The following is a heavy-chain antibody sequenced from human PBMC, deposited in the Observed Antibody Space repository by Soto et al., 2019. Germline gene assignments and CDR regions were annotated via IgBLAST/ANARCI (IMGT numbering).Heavy chain of an antibody. Sequence: SETLSLTCAVYGGSFSDFYWTWIRQLPGRGLEWIGEINHSGSTNYNPSLKSRVAISVDTSKNQFSLNLRSVTAADTAVYYCGPRGAVADPRGYWGQGTLVTVSS. J-gene: IGHJ4*02. D-gene: IGHD6-19*01. CDR2: INHSGST. V-gene: IGHV4-34*01. CDR3: GPRGAVADPRGY. CDR1: GGSFSDFY.